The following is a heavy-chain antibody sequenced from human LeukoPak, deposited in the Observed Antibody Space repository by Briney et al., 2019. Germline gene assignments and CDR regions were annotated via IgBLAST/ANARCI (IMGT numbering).Heavy chain of an antibody. J-gene: IGHJ4*02. V-gene: IGHV3-9*01. CDR3: AKAAAAGPGYFDY. Sequence: GGSLRLSCAASGFTFDDYAMHWVRQAPGKGLEWVSGISWNSGSIGYADSVKGRFTISRDNAKNSLYLRMNSLRAEDTALYYCAKAAAAGPGYFDYWGQGTLVTVSS. CDR2: ISWNSGSI. CDR1: GFTFDDYA. D-gene: IGHD6-13*01.